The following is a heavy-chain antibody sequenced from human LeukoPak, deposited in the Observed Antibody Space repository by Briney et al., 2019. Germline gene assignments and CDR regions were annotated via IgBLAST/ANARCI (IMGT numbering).Heavy chain of an antibody. Sequence: SVKVSCKASGGTFSSYAISWVRQAPGQGLEWMGGIIPIFGTANYAQKFQGRVTITTDESTSTAYMELSSLRSEDTAVYYCANAGELDYGDYGGGNWFDPWGQGTLVTVSS. J-gene: IGHJ5*02. D-gene: IGHD4-17*01. CDR3: ANAGELDYGDYGGGNWFDP. V-gene: IGHV1-69*05. CDR1: GGTFSSYA. CDR2: IIPIFGTA.